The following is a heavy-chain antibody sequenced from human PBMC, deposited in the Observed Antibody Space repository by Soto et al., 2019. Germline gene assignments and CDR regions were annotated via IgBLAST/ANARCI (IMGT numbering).Heavy chain of an antibody. CDR1: GGTFSSYA. Sequence: SVKVSCKASGGTFSSYAISWVRQAPGQGLEWMGGIIPIFGTANYAQKFQGRVTITADESTSTAYMELSSLRSEDTAVYYCARGRYYYDSSGYYPNWFDPWGQGTLVTVSS. CDR2: IIPIFGTA. J-gene: IGHJ5*02. CDR3: ARGRYYYDSSGYYPNWFDP. D-gene: IGHD3-22*01. V-gene: IGHV1-69*13.